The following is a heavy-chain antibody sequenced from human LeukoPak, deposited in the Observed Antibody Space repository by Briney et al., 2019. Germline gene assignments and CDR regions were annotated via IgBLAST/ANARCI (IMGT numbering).Heavy chain of an antibody. D-gene: IGHD6-6*01. CDR3: ATYSTSTRQYYYGLDV. CDR2: IRPNSGGT. CDR1: GYTFTGYY. J-gene: IGHJ6*02. V-gene: IGHV1-2*02. Sequence: ASVKVSCKTSGYTFTGYYLHWVRQAPGQGLEWMGWIRPNSGGTKNAQKFQGRVTMTRDTSISTAYMELNRLTSDDTAVYYCATYSTSTRQYYYGLDVWGQGTTVTVSS.